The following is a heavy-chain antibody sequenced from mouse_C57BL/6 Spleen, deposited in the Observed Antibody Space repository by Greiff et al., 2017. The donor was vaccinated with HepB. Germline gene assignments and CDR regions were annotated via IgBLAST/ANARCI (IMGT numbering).Heavy chain of an antibody. V-gene: IGHV5-9-1*02. Sequence: EVQVVESGEGLVKPGGSLKLSCAASGFTFSSYAMSWVRQTPEKRLEWVAYISSGGDYIYYADTVKGRFTISRDNARNTLYLQMSSLKSEDTAMYYCTREDDYDDWYFDVWGTGTTVTVSS. CDR1: GFTFSSYA. CDR2: ISSGGDYI. CDR3: TREDDYDDWYFDV. D-gene: IGHD2-4*01. J-gene: IGHJ1*03.